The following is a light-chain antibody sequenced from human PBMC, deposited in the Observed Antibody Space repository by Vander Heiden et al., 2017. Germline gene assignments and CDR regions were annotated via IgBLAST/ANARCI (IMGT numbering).Light chain of an antibody. CDR1: QGISSY. Sequence: DIQLTQSPSFLSASVGDRVTITCRASQGISSYLAWYQQKPGKAPKLLIYAASTLQSGVPSRFSGSGSGTEFTLTITSRQPEDFATYYCQQLNSYLCTFGQGTRLEIK. V-gene: IGKV1-9*01. J-gene: IGKJ5*01. CDR3: QQLNSYLCT. CDR2: AAS.